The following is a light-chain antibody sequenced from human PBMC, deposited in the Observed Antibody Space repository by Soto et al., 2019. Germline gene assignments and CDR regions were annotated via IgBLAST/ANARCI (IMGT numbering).Light chain of an antibody. J-gene: IGKJ1*01. V-gene: IGKV1-5*03. CDR1: QSIDSW. CDR2: QAS. CDR3: QPYNSYSRT. Sequence: DIQMTQSPSTLSASVGGRVAITCRASQSIDSWLAWYQHKPGKAPKFLXFQASTLETGVPSRFSGSGSETEFTLTISSLPPDDSETYYCQPYNSYSRTFGQGTKVDIK.